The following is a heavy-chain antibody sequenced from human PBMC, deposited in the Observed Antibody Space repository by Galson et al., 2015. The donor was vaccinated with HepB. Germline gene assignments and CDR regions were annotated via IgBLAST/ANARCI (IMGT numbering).Heavy chain of an antibody. J-gene: IGHJ4*02. CDR3: TTGLDRYFDY. D-gene: IGHD1-1*01. CDR1: GYTLTELS. V-gene: IGHV1-24*01. Sequence: SVKVSCKVSGYTLTELSIHWVRQAPGKGLEWVGGFSPENGETICAQKFRGRVTMTEDTSKETAYMELSSLRSEDTAVFYCTTGLDRYFDYWGQGTLVTVSS. CDR2: FSPENGET.